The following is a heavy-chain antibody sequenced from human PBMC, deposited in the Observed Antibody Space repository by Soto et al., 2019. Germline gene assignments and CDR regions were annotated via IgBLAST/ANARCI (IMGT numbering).Heavy chain of an antibody. V-gene: IGHV3-30-3*01. CDR3: ARDPKTSGGQHWAFNYFDS. Sequence: GGSLRLACAASGFSFRISAMHWVRQEPGKGPEWVALISYDGTNKFYADSVKGRFTISRDNSKSTLYLQVDSLRPEDAAVYYCARDPKTSGGQHWAFNYFDSWGQGTLVTVSS. CDR2: ISYDGTNK. D-gene: IGHD7-27*01. J-gene: IGHJ4*02. CDR1: GFSFRISA.